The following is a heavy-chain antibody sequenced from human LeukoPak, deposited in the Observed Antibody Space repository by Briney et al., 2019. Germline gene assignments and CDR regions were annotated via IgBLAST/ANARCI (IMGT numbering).Heavy chain of an antibody. CDR1: GYTFTGYY. Sequence: ASVKVSCKASGYTFTGYYMHWVRQAPGQGLEWMGWINPNSGGTNYAQKFEGRVTMTRDTSIRTAYMELSRLRSDDTAVYYCARAGYDSSGYYSYWGQGTLVTVSS. J-gene: IGHJ4*02. CDR2: INPNSGGT. V-gene: IGHV1-2*02. CDR3: ARAGYDSSGYYSY. D-gene: IGHD3-22*01.